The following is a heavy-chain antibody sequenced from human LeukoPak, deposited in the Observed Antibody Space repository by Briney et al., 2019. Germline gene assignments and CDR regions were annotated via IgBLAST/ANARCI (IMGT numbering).Heavy chain of an antibody. D-gene: IGHD6-13*01. J-gene: IGHJ6*02. Sequence: GGSLRLSCAASGFTFSSYAMSWVRQAPGKGLEWVSAISGSGGSTYYADSVKGRFTISRDNSKNTLYLQMNSLRAEDTAVYYCARDGGSSWSYYGMDVWGQGTTVTVSS. CDR1: GFTFSSYA. V-gene: IGHV3-23*01. CDR2: ISGSGGST. CDR3: ARDGGSSWSYYGMDV.